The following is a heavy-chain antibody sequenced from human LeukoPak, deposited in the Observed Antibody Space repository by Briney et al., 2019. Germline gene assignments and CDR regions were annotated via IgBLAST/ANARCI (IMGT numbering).Heavy chain of an antibody. J-gene: IGHJ5*02. D-gene: IGHD2-2*01. CDR3: ARRGYCSSTSCRNWFDP. CDR2: INPGDSDT. V-gene: IGHV5-51*01. CDR1: GYSFTSYW. Sequence: GESLKISCKGSGYSFTSYWIGWVRQMPGKGLEWMGIINPGDSDTRYSPSFQGQVTISADKSISTAYLQWSSLKASDTAMYYCARRGYCSSTSCRNWFDPWGQGTLVTVSS.